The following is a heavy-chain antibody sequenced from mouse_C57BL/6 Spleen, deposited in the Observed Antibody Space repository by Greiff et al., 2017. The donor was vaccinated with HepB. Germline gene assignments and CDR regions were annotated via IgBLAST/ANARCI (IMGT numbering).Heavy chain of an antibody. CDR1: GFTFSSYT. CDR3: AKWLLYYFDY. J-gene: IGHJ2*01. V-gene: IGHV5-9*01. Sequence: EVQGVESGGGLVKPGGSLKLSCAASGFTFSSYTMSWVRQTPEKRLEWVATISGGGGNTYYPDSVKGRFTISRDNAKNTLYLQMSSLRSEDTALYYCAKWLLYYFDYWGQGTTLTVSS. D-gene: IGHD2-3*01. CDR2: ISGGGGNT.